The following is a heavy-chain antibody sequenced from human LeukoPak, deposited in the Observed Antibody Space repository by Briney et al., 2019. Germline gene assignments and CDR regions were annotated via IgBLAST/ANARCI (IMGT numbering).Heavy chain of an antibody. Sequence: ASVKVSCKASGFTFTSSAMQWVRQARGQRLEWIGWIVVGSGNTNYAQKFQERVTITRDMSTSTAYMELSSLRSEDTAVYYCARDNSVRDEAWWFNPWGQGTLVTVSS. D-gene: IGHD5-24*01. J-gene: IGHJ5*02. CDR3: ARDNSVRDEAWWFNP. CDR2: IVVGSGNT. CDR1: GFTFTSSA. V-gene: IGHV1-58*02.